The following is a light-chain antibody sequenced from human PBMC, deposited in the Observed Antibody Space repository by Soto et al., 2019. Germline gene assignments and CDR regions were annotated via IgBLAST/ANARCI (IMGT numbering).Light chain of an antibody. CDR3: QQGYSTPWT. CDR2: AAS. Sequence: DIQMTQSPSSMSASVGQTLTITAGASQSISAYLHWYQQKPGKAPKLLIYAASNLQSGVPSRFTASGSGTDFTLTLNSLQTEDFATYSCQQGYSTPWTFGQGTKVDIK. CDR1: QSISAY. V-gene: IGKV1-39*01. J-gene: IGKJ1*01.